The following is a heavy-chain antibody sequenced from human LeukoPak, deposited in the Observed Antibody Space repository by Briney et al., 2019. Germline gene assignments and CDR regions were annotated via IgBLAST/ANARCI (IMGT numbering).Heavy chain of an antibody. CDR3: AKESGWYSLPHYYYYMDV. Sequence: PGGSLRLSCAASGFTFSSYGMHWVRQAPGKGLEWVAVISYDGSNKYYADSVKGRFTISRDNSKNTLYLQMNSLRAEDTAVYYCAKESGWYSLPHYYYYMDVWGKGTTVTISS. D-gene: IGHD6-19*01. V-gene: IGHV3-30*18. CDR2: ISYDGSNK. J-gene: IGHJ6*03. CDR1: GFTFSSYG.